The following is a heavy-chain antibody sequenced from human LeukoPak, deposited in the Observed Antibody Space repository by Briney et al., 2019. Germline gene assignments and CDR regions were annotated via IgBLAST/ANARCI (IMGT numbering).Heavy chain of an antibody. D-gene: IGHD1-26*01. CDR2: IIPIFGTA. V-gene: IGHV1-69*01. Sequence: ASVKVSCTASGGTFSSYAISWVRQAPGQGLEWMGGIIPIFGTANYAQKFQGRVTITADESTSTAYMELSSLRSEDTAVYYCARRYSGSYSPVSPFDYWGQGTLVTVSS. J-gene: IGHJ4*02. CDR3: ARRYSGSYSPVSPFDY. CDR1: GGTFSSYA.